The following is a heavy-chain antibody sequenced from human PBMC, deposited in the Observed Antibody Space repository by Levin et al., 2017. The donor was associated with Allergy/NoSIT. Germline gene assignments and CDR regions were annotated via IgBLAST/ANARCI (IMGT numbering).Heavy chain of an antibody. Sequence: PGGSLRLSCAASGFTFSSYWMSWVRQAPGKGLEWVANIKQDGSEKYYVDSVKGRFTISRDNAKNSLYLQMNSLRAEDTAVYYCARATRGKVLLWFGELTTTPTPDYWGQGTLVTVSS. D-gene: IGHD3-10*01. CDR2: IKQDGSEK. V-gene: IGHV3-7*04. J-gene: IGHJ4*02. CDR1: GFTFSSYW. CDR3: ARATRGKVLLWFGELTTTPTPDY.